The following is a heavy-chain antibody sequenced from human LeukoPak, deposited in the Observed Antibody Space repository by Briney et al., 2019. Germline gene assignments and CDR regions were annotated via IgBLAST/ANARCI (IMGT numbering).Heavy chain of an antibody. D-gene: IGHD5-12*01. CDR1: GFTFSSYS. CDR2: ISSSSSYI. V-gene: IGHV3-21*01. J-gene: IGHJ4*02. Sequence: GGSLRLSRAASGFTFSSYSMNWVRQAPGKGLEWVSSISSSSSYIYYADSVKGRFTISRDNAKNSLYLQMNSLRAEDTAVYYCASSRAPYGGYDFDYWGQGTLVTVSS. CDR3: ASSRAPYGGYDFDY.